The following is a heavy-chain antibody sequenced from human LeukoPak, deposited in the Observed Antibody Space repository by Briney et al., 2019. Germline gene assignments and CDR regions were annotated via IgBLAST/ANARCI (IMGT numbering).Heavy chain of an antibody. V-gene: IGHV3-43D*03. J-gene: IGHJ6*03. CDR2: ISWDGGST. CDR1: GFTFDDYA. D-gene: IGHD1/OR15-1a*01. CDR3: AKDKREQYYYYYYMDV. Sequence: PGRSLRLSCAASGFTFDDYAMHWVRQAPGKGLEWVSLISWDGGSTYYADSVKGRFTISRDNSKNSLYLQMNSLRAEDTALYYCAKDKREQYYYYYYMDVWGKGTTVTVSS.